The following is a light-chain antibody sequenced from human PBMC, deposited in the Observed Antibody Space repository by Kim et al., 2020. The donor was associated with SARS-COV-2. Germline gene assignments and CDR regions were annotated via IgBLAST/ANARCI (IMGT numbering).Light chain of an antibody. CDR2: QDI. J-gene: IGLJ2*01. CDR3: QAWDSSTVV. CDR1: KLGDKY. Sequence: SGSTRQTASITCSGDKLGDKYVCWYQQKPGQSPVVVIYQDIKRPSGIPGRFSGSNSGNTATLTISGTQAMDEADYYCQAWDSSTVVFGGGTQLTVL. V-gene: IGLV3-1*01.